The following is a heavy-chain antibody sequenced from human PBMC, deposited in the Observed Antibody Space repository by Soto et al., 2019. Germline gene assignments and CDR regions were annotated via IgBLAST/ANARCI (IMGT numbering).Heavy chain of an antibody. V-gene: IGHV4-34*01. D-gene: IGHD2-2*01. CDR2: INHSGST. Sequence: QVQLQQWGAGLLKPSETLSLTCAVYGGSFSGYYWSWIRQPPGKGLEWIGEINHSGSTNYNPSLKSRVTISVDTSKNQFSLKLSSVTAADTAVYYCARGDIVVVPAAYYFDYWGQGTLDTVSS. CDR1: GGSFSGYY. J-gene: IGHJ4*02. CDR3: ARGDIVVVPAAYYFDY.